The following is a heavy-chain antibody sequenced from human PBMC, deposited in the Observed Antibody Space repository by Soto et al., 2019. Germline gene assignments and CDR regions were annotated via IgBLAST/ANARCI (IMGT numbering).Heavy chain of an antibody. J-gene: IGHJ4*02. V-gene: IGHV4-34*01. CDR2: INHSGST. CDR3: ARGQDYDSSGVNYFDY. Sequence: PSETLSLTCAVYGGSFSGYYWSWIRQPPGKGLEWIGEINHSGSTNYNPSLKSRVTISVDTSKNQFSLKLSSVTAADTAVYYCARGQDYDSSGVNYFDYWGQGTLVTVS. D-gene: IGHD3-22*01. CDR1: GGSFSGYY.